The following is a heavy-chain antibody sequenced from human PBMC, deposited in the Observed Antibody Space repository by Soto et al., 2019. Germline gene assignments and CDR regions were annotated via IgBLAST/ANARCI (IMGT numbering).Heavy chain of an antibody. CDR3: ARGDSTDCSNGVCSFFYNHDMDV. CDR1: GYSFTGYH. V-gene: IGHV1-2*04. Sequence: ASVKVSCKASGYSFTGYHIHGVLQSPGQGLDWLGRINPKSGGTSTAQKFQGWVTMTTDTSISTASMELTRLTSDDTAIYYCARGDSTDCSNGVCSFFYNHDMDVWGQGTTVTVSS. J-gene: IGHJ6*02. D-gene: IGHD2-8*01. CDR2: INPKSGGT.